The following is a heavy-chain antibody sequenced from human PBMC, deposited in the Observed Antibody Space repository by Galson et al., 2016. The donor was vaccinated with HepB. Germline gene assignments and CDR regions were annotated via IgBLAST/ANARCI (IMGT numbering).Heavy chain of an antibody. V-gene: IGHV3-30*18. CDR3: AKRDLLWFGDPNAFDV. CDR2: ISNDGSKR. D-gene: IGHD3-10*01. Sequence: SLRLSCAASGFTFTNYGMNWLRQAPGKGLEWVAYISNDGSKRYFADSVKVRFTISRDNSKNTLFLPMGSPRAEDTAVYYCAKRDLLWFGDPNAFDVWGQGTMVTVSS. CDR1: GFTFTNYG. J-gene: IGHJ3*01.